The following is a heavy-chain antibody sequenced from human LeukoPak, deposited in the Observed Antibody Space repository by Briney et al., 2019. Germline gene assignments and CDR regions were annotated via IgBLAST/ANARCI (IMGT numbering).Heavy chain of an antibody. D-gene: IGHD5-18*01. CDR3: ARRGYSYGSAYYYYYYMDV. CDR1: GYTFTSYY. CDR2: INPSGGSN. V-gene: IGHV1-46*01. J-gene: IGHJ6*03. Sequence: ASVKVSCKASGYTFTSYYMHWVRQAPGQGLEWMGIINPSGGSNRYAQKFQGRVTMTRDMSTSTVYMELSSLRSEDTAVYYCARRGYSYGSAYYYYYYMDVWGKGTTVTVSS.